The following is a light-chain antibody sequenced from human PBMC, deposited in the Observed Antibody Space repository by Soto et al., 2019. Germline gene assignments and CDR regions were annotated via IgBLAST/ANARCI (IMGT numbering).Light chain of an antibody. Sequence: QSALTQPPSASGSPGQSVTISCTGTSSDVGGYNYVSWYQQHPGKAPKLMIHEVTKRPSGVPDRFSGSKSGNTASLTVSGLQAEEEADYYCSSYAGSNNLVVGGGTKLTVL. CDR1: SSDVGGYNY. CDR3: SSYAGSNNLV. V-gene: IGLV2-8*01. J-gene: IGLJ2*01. CDR2: EVT.